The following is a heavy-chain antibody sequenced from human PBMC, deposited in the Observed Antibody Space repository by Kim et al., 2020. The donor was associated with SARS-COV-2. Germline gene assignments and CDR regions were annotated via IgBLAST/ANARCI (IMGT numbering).Heavy chain of an antibody. J-gene: IGHJ5*02. CDR1: GYTFTSYG. V-gene: IGHV1-18*01. CDR3: ARAPGGQQLVYNWFDP. Sequence: ASVKVSCKASGYTFTSYGISWVRQAPGQGLEWMGWISAYNGNTNYAQKLQGRVTMTTDTSTSTAYMELRSLRSDDTAVYYCARAPGGQQLVYNWFDPWGQGTLVTVSS. D-gene: IGHD6-13*01. CDR2: ISAYNGNT.